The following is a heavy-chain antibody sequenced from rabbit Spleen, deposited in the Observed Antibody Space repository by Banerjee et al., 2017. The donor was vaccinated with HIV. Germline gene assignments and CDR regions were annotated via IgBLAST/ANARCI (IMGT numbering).Heavy chain of an antibody. D-gene: IGHD4-1*01. CDR1: GFSFSSGYD. J-gene: IGHJ6*01. CDR2: AYAGSSGST. Sequence: QSLEESGGGLVKPGASLTLTCKASGFSFSSGYDMCWVRQAPGKGLEWVACAYAGSSGSTYSATRAKGRFTISKTSSTTVTLQMTTLTAADTATYFCARDLVMAGVGNYYGMDLWGQGTLVTVS. V-gene: IGHV1S40*01. CDR3: ARDLVMAGVGNYYGMDL.